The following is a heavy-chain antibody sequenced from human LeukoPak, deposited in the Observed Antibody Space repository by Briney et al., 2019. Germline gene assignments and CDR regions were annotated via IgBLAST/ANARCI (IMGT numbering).Heavy chain of an antibody. CDR2: ISSSGSTI. V-gene: IGHV3-48*03. CDR1: GFTFSSYE. Sequence: GGSLRLSCAASGFTFSSYEMNWVRQVPGEGLDWVSYISSSGSTIYYADSVKGRFTISRDNAKNSLYLQMNSLRAEDTAVYYCAGLGSYYDSRGAFDIWGQGTMVPVSS. D-gene: IGHD3-22*01. CDR3: AGLGSYYDSRGAFDI. J-gene: IGHJ3*02.